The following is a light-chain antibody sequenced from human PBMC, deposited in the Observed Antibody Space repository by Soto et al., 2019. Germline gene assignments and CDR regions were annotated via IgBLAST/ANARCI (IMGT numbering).Light chain of an antibody. CDR2: KAS. Sequence: DIQMTQSPSTLSASVGDRVTITCRASQSISSWLAWYQQKPGKAPKLLIYKASSLESGVPSRFSGSGSGTQFTLTISSLQPDDFATYYRQQYNNYPRTFGGGTKVEIK. CDR3: QQYNNYPRT. CDR1: QSISSW. J-gene: IGKJ4*01. V-gene: IGKV1-5*03.